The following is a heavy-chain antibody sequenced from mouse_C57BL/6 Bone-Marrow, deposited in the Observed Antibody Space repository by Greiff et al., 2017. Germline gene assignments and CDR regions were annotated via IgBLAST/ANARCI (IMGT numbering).Heavy chain of an antibody. CDR1: GFSLTSYG. CDR2: IWSGGST. V-gene: IGHV2-2*01. CDR3: ALTGTYYCDY. J-gene: IGHJ2*01. D-gene: IGHD4-1*01. Sequence: VQVVESGPGLVQPSQSLSITCTVSGFSLTSYGVHWVRQSPGKGLEWLGVIWSGGSTDCNAAFISRLSISKDNSKCQVFFKMNSLQADDTAIYYCALTGTYYCDYGGQGTTLTVSS.